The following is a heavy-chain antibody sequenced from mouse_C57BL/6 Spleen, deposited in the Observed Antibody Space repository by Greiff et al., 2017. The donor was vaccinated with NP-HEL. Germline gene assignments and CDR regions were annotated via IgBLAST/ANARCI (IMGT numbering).Heavy chain of an antibody. J-gene: IGHJ2*01. CDR3: ARGEKYGYYKGDFDY. CDR1: GFTFSDYG. D-gene: IGHD2-3*01. CDR2: ISSGSSTS. V-gene: IGHV5-17*01. Sequence: EVKLVESGGGLVKPGGSLKLSCAASGFTFSDYGMHWVRQAPEKGLEWVAYISSGSSTSYYADTVKGRFTIPRANAKNTLFLQMTSLRSEDTAMYYCARGEKYGYYKGDFDYWGQGTTLTVSS.